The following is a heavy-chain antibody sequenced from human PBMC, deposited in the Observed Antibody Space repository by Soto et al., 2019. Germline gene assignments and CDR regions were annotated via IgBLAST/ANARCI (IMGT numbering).Heavy chain of an antibody. CDR3: ALKGDGYRGFKY. CDR2: IYWDDDK. D-gene: IGHD5-12*01. Sequence: QITLKESGPTLVKPTQTLTLTCTLSGFSLSTSGLGVGWIRQPPGKALEWLALIYWDDDKRYSPFLKSRLTITKDTSKNQVVLTLTNMDPVDTATYYCALKGDGYRGFKYWGQGTLVTVSS. CDR1: GFSLSTSGLG. V-gene: IGHV2-5*02. J-gene: IGHJ4*02.